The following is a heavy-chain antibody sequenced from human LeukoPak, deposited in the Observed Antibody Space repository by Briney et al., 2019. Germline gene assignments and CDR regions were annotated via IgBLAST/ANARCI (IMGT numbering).Heavy chain of an antibody. D-gene: IGHD5-18*01. V-gene: IGHV3-48*03. CDR3: ARIGEVDTAYVDY. CDR1: GFTFSSYE. CDR2: ISSSGSTI. Sequence: GGSLRLSCAASGFTFSSYEMNWVRQAPGKGLEWVSYISSSGSTIYYADSVKGRFTISRDNAKNSLYLQRNSLRAEDTAVYYCARIGEVDTAYVDYWGQGTLVTVSS. J-gene: IGHJ4*02.